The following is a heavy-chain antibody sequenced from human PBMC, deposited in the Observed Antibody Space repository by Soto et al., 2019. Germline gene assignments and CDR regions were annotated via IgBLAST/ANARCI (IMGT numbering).Heavy chain of an antibody. D-gene: IGHD3-10*01. V-gene: IGHV3-21*01. CDR2: ISSSSSYI. CDR3: ARPHMVREERQNGPIDY. CDR1: GFTFSSYS. Sequence: KPGGSLRLSCAASGFTFSSYSMNWVRQAPGKGLEWVSSISSSSSYIYYADSVKGRFTISRDNAKNSLYLQMNSLRAEDTAVYYCARPHMVREERQNGPIDYWGQGTLVTVSS. J-gene: IGHJ4*02.